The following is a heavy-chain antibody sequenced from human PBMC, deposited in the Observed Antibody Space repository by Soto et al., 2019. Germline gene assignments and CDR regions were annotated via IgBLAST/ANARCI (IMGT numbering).Heavy chain of an antibody. CDR1: GFTFDDYA. CDR3: AKGVGRYYYYMDV. J-gene: IGHJ6*03. V-gene: IGHV3-9*01. D-gene: IGHD3-10*01. CDR2: ISWNSGSI. Sequence: GGSLRLSCAASGFTFDDYAMHWVRQAPGKGLEWVSGISWNSGSIGYADSVKGRFTISRDNAKNSLYLQMNSLRAEDTALYYCAKGVGRYYYYMDVWGKGTTVTVSS.